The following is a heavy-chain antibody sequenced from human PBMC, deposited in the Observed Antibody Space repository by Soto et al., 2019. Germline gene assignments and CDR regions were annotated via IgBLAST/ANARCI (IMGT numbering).Heavy chain of an antibody. V-gene: IGHV3-48*02. D-gene: IGHD6-13*01. J-gene: IGHJ4*02. CDR1: GFTFSSYS. Sequence: PGGSLRLSCAASGFTFSSYSMTWVRQAPGKGLEWVSYISSSSTSIYYADSVKGRFTISRDNAKNSLYLQMNSLRDGDTALYYCARQRGAAAYRYFDYWGQGT. CDR2: ISSSSTSI. CDR3: ARQRGAAAYRYFDY.